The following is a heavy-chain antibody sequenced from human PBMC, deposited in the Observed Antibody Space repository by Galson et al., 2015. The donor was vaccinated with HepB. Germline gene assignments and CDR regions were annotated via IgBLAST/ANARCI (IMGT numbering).Heavy chain of an antibody. CDR2: IYYSGST. V-gene: IGHV4-59*01. D-gene: IGHD5-18*01. Sequence: ETLSLTCTVSGGSISSYYWSWIRQPPGKGLEWIGYIYYSGSTNYNPSLESRVTISVDTSKNQFSLKLSSVTAADTAVYYCARDGYSYGIDYWGQGTLVTVSS. J-gene: IGHJ4*02. CDR1: GGSISSYY. CDR3: ARDGYSYGIDY.